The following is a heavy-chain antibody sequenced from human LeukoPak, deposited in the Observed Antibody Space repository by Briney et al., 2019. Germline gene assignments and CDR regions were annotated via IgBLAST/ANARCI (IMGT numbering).Heavy chain of an antibody. CDR3: ARTAKHYDSSGYAMYWFDP. J-gene: IGHJ5*02. CDR1: GGSISSYY. D-gene: IGHD3-22*01. Sequence: SETLSLTCTVSGGSISSYYWSWIRQPPGKGLEWIGYIYYSGSTNYNPSLKSRVTISVDTSKNQFSLKLSSVTAADTAVYYCARTAKHYDSSGYAMYWFDPWGQGTLVTVSS. V-gene: IGHV4-59*01. CDR2: IYYSGST.